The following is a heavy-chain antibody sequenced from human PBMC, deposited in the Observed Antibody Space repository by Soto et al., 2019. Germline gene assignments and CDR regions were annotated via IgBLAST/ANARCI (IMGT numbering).Heavy chain of an antibody. Sequence: SETLSLTCTVSGGSISSYYWSWIRQPPGKGLEWIGYIYYSGSTNYNPSLKSRVTISVDTSKNQFSLKLNSVTAADTAVYYCARDLWGYCGTDCYPLDVWAQGTTVTVSS. CDR1: GGSISSYY. D-gene: IGHD2-21*02. CDR2: IYYSGST. CDR3: ARDLWGYCGTDCYPLDV. V-gene: IGHV4-59*01. J-gene: IGHJ6*02.